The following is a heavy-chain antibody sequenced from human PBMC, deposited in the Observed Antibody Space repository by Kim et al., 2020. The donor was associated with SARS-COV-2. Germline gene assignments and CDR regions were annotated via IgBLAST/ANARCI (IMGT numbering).Heavy chain of an antibody. Sequence: ASVKVSCKASGYSFTSSGIAWVRQAPGQGLERVGWIAGYNDKTNYAQKFQGRVTMTTQTSTSTAYMELRNLTSDDTAVYFCARWMITDYFDYWGQGTLVIVSS. J-gene: IGHJ4*02. CDR3: ARWMITDYFDY. CDR1: GYSFTSSG. V-gene: IGHV1-18*01. D-gene: IGHD3-22*01. CDR2: IAGYNDKT.